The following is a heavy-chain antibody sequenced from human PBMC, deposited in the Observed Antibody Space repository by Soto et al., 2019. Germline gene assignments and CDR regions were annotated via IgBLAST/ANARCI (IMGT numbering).Heavy chain of an antibody. CDR3: AKDQRGAIVPAAPFDY. D-gene: IGHD2-2*01. V-gene: IGHV3-23*01. J-gene: IGHJ4*02. Sequence: GGSLRLSCAASGFTFSSYAMSWVRQAPGKGLEWVSAISGSGGSTHYADSVKGRFTISRDNSKNTLYLQMNSLRAEDTAVYYCAKDQRGAIVPAAPFDYWGQGTLVTVSS. CDR2: ISGSGGST. CDR1: GFTFSSYA.